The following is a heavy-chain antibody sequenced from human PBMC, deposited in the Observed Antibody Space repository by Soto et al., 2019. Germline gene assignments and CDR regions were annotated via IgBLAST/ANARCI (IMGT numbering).Heavy chain of an antibody. V-gene: IGHV4-39*01. CDR2: VYYSGIT. CDR3: ARHFYGVSP. CDR1: GDSISSSSHF. Sequence: SETLSLTCTVSGDSISSSSHFWGWIRQPPGKGLEWIGSVYYSGITYYSPSLKSRVTMSVDASKNLFSLKLSSVAAADTAVYFCARHFYGVSPWG. J-gene: IGHJ5*02. D-gene: IGHD2-8*01.